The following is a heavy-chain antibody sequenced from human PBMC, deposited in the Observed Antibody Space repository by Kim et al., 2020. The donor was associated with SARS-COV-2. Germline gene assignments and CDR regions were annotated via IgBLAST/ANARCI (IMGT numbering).Heavy chain of an antibody. Sequence: GESLKISCKGSGYSFTSYWISWVRQMPGKGLEWMGRIDPSDSYTNYSPSFQGHVTISADKSISTAYLQWSSLKASDTAMYYCARLKGPPGIAAAGTLWFDPWGQGTLVTVSS. D-gene: IGHD6-13*01. J-gene: IGHJ5*02. CDR3: ARLKGPPGIAAAGTLWFDP. V-gene: IGHV5-10-1*01. CDR2: IDPSDSYT. CDR1: GYSFTSYW.